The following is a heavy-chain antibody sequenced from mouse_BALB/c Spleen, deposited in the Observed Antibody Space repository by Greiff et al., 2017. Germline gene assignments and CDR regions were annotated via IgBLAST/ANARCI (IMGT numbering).Heavy chain of an antibody. J-gene: IGHJ2*01. CDR2: IRNKANGYTT. CDR3: ARYKFYYGSSLYYFDY. D-gene: IGHD1-1*01. Sequence: EVKLVESGGGLVQPGGSLRLSCATSGFTFTDYYMSWVRQPPGKALEWLGFIRNKANGYTTEYSASVKGRFTISRDNSQSILYLQMNTLRAKDSATYYCARYKFYYGSSLYYFDYWGQGTTLTVSS. V-gene: IGHV7-3*02. CDR1: GFTFTDYY.